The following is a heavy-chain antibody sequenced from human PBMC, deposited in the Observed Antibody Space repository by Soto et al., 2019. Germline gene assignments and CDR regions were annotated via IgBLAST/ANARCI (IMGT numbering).Heavy chain of an antibody. D-gene: IGHD5-18*01. V-gene: IGHV1-46*01. J-gene: IGHJ4*02. Sequence: GASVKVSCKASGYSFSSNYMHWVRQAPEQGLEWMGVINPSGDSITYAQKSQGRVTMTRDTSTSTVYMELSSLRSEDTAVYYCAREVGVQLWVSYYFDYWGQGTLVTVSS. CDR1: GYSFSSNY. CDR2: INPSGDSI. CDR3: AREVGVQLWVSYYFDY.